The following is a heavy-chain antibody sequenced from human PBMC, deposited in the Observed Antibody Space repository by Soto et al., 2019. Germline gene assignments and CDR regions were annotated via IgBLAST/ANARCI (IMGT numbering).Heavy chain of an antibody. CDR1: GCTCSSYG. CDR3: AKLSAAAAGRESFDY. D-gene: IGHD6-13*01. Sequence: SLRLSCASSGCTCSSYGMHWVRQAPGKGLEWVAVISYDGSNKYYADSVKGRFTISRDNSKNTLYLQMNSLRAEDTAVYYCAKLSAAAAGRESFDYWGQGTLVTVSS. V-gene: IGHV3-30*18. CDR2: ISYDGSNK. J-gene: IGHJ4*02.